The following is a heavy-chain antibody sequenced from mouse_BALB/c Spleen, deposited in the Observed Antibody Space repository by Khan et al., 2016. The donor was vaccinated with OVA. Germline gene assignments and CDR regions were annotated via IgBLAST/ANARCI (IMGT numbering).Heavy chain of an antibody. CDR3: ASHLTGSFAY. D-gene: IGHD4-1*01. Sequence: EVQRVESGGDLVKPGGSLKLSCATSGFTFSSYSMSWVRQTPDKRLEWVTTISNAGDYTYYPDSVRGRFTISRDNAKNSLYLQMSSLKSEDTAMYYCASHLTGSFAYWGQGTLVTVSA. CDR1: GFTFSSYS. V-gene: IGHV5-6*01. J-gene: IGHJ3*01. CDR2: ISNAGDYT.